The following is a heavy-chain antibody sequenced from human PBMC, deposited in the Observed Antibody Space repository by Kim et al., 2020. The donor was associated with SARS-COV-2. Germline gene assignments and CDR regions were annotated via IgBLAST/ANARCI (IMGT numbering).Heavy chain of an antibody. CDR1: GYTFTSYD. V-gene: IGHV1-8*01. CDR2: MNPNSGNT. D-gene: IGHD3-22*01. Sequence: ASVKVSCKASGYTFTSYDINWVRQATGQGLEWMGWMNPNSGNTGYAQKFQGRVTMTRNTSISTAYMELSSLRSEDTAVYYCARGTMSYYYYGMDVWGQGTTVTVSS. J-gene: IGHJ6*02. CDR3: ARGTMSYYYYGMDV.